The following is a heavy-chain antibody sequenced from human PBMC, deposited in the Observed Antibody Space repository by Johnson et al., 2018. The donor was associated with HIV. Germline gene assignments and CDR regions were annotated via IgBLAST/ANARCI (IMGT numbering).Heavy chain of an antibody. CDR3: GKPAVGDGYKRDAFDI. Sequence: QVQLVESGGGVVQPGGSLRLSCEVSGFTFSNYGMHWVRQAPGKGLEWVSIIYSDSDTIAYADSVKGRFTISRDNSKNTRYLQMNSLGGEDTAVYYCGKPAVGDGYKRDAFDIWGQGTMVTVSS. CDR1: GFTFSNYG. J-gene: IGHJ3*02. D-gene: IGHD5-24*01. CDR2: IYSDSDTI. V-gene: IGHV3-NL1*01.